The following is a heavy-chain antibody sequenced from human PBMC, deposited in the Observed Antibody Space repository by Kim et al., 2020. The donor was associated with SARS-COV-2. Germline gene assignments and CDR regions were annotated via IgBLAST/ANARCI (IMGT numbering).Heavy chain of an antibody. CDR2: IYYSGST. V-gene: IGHV4-39*07. CDR1: GGSISSSSFY. D-gene: IGHD6-13*01. Sequence: SETLSLTCTVSGGSISSSSFYWGWIRQPPGKGLEWIGSIYYSGSTYYNPSLKSRVTISVDTSKNQFSLKLSSVTAADTAVYYCARIIAAAVYWYFDLWGRGTLVTVSS. CDR3: ARIIAAAVYWYFDL. J-gene: IGHJ2*01.